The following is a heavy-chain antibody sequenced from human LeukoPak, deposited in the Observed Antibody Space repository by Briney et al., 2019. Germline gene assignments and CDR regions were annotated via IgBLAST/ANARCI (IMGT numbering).Heavy chain of an antibody. D-gene: IGHD2-21*01. CDR3: AKHSGPPSLP. J-gene: IGHJ5*02. V-gene: IGHV3-21*01. CDR1: GFTFSSYS. CDR2: ISGSSSYI. Sequence: GGSLRLSCAASGFTFSSYSMNWVRQAPGKGLEWVSSISGSSSYIYYADSVKGGFTISRDNAKNSLHLQMNSLRAEDTAVYYCAKHSGPPSLPWGQGTLVTVSS.